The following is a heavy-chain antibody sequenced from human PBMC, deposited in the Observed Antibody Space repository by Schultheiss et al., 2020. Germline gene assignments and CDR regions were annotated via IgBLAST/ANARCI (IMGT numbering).Heavy chain of an antibody. CDR3: ARDYLDSSGYLLGY. V-gene: IGHV3-21*01. CDR2: ISSSSSYI. J-gene: IGHJ4*02. D-gene: IGHD3-22*01. CDR1: GFTFSSYS. Sequence: GESLKISCAASGFTFSSYSMNWVRQAPGKGLEWVSSISSSSSYIYYADSVKGRFTISRDNAKNSLYLQMNSLRAEDTAVYYCARDYLDSSGYLLGYWGQGTLVTVSS.